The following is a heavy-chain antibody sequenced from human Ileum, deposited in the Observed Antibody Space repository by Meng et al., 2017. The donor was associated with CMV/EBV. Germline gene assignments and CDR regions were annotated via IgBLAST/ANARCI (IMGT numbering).Heavy chain of an antibody. CDR1: GGSISSGDYY. CDR2: IYYSGST. CDR3: ARDSGYWQPVDYFDS. V-gene: IGHV4-30-4*08. D-gene: IGHD6-13*01. J-gene: IGHJ4*02. Sequence: SETLSLTCTVSGGSISSGDYYWSWIRQPPGKGLEWIGYIYYSGSTYYNPSLKSRVTISVDTSKNQFSLKLTSVTAADTAVYYCARDSGYWQPVDYFDSWGRGTLVTVSS.